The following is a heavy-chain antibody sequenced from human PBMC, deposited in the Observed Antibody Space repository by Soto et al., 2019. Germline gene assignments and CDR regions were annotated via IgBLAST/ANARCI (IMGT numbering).Heavy chain of an antibody. CDR2: INHSGST. D-gene: IGHD6-25*01. Sequence: SETLSLTCAVYGGAFSGYYCSCVRHPPGKWLEWIGEINHSGSTNYNPSLKSRVTISVDTSKNQFSLKLSSVTAADTAVYYCARRIAAVQFDYWGQGTLVTVSS. CDR1: GGAFSGYY. V-gene: IGHV4-34*01. CDR3: ARRIAAVQFDY. J-gene: IGHJ4*02.